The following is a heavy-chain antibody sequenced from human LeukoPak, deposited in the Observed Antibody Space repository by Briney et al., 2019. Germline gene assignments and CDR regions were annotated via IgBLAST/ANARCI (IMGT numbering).Heavy chain of an antibody. CDR2: IWYDGSNK. V-gene: IGHV3-33*01. D-gene: IGHD3-10*01. CDR1: GFTFRIYG. Sequence: PGGSLRLSCGASGFTFRIYGMHWVRQAPGKGPEWVAVIWYDGSNKYYADSVKGRFTISRDNSEDTLYLQINSLRAEDTAVYYCARANYGSGSNYYYGLDVWGQGTTVTVSS. J-gene: IGHJ6*02. CDR3: ARANYGSGSNYYYGLDV.